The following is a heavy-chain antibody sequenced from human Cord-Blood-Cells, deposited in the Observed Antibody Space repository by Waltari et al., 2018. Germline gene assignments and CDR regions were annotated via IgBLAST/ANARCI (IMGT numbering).Heavy chain of an antibody. CDR1: GGSFSGYY. D-gene: IGHD6-6*01. CDR2: INHSGST. Sequence: QVQLQQWGAGLLKPSETLSLTCAVYGGSFSGYYWSWIRQPPGKGLEWIGEINHSGSTNYDPSLKSRVTISVYTSKNQFALKLSSVTAADTAVYYCARAGLIAARDAFDIWGQGTMVTVSS. J-gene: IGHJ3*02. CDR3: ARAGLIAARDAFDI. V-gene: IGHV4-34*01.